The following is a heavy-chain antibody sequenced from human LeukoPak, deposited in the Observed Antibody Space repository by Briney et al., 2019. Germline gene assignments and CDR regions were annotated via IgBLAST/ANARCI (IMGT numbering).Heavy chain of an antibody. J-gene: IGHJ4*02. D-gene: IGHD2-2*01. CDR3: ARSYCSSTSCYEVYYFDY. CDR1: GYSISSGYY. CDR2: IYHSGRT. V-gene: IGHV4-38-2*02. Sequence: SETLSLTCTVSGYSISSGYYWGWIRQPPGKGLEWIGSIYHSGRTYYNPSLKSRATILVDTSKNQFSLRLSSVTAADTAVYYCARSYCSSTSCYEVYYFDYWGQGTLVTVSS.